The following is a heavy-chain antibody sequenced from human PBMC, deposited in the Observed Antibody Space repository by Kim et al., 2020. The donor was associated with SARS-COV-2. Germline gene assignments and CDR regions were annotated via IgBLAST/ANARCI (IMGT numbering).Heavy chain of an antibody. CDR2: ITSNSSTI. Sequence: GGSLRLSCAASGFTFSSYSMNWVRQAPGKGLEWVSYITSNSSTINYADSVKGRFTISRDNSKNSLYLQINSLRAEDTAVYYCARGGGRYLDYDMYFWG. V-gene: IGHV3-48*04. CDR1: GFTFSSYS. CDR3: ARGGGRYLDYDMYF. J-gene: IGHJ6*02. D-gene: IGHD3-9*01.